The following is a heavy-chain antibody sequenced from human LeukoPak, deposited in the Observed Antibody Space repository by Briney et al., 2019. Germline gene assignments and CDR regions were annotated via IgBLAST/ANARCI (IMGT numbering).Heavy chain of an antibody. D-gene: IGHD2-15*01. CDR3: ARSQSGVFDV. J-gene: IGHJ3*01. CDR2: MNSDGTSI. CDR1: GLTFSSHW. V-gene: IGHV3-74*01. Sequence: GGSLRLSCAASGLTFSSHWMHWVRQAPGKGLVWVARMNSDGTSIIHADSVKGRFTISRDNAENTLYLQMNSLRPEDTALYYCARSQSGVFDVWGQGTMVIVSS.